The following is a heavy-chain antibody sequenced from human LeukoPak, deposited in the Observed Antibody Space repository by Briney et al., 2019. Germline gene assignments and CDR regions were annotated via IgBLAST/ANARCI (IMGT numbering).Heavy chain of an antibody. V-gene: IGHV3-9*01. D-gene: IGHD6-6*01. J-gene: IGHJ4*02. Sequence: GGSLRLSCAASGFTFDDYAMHWVQQAPGKGLEWVSGISWNSGSIGYADSVKGRFTISRDSARNLLYLQMHSLRAEDTAVYYCARDLGISSPIDYWGQGTLVTVSS. CDR1: GFTFDDYA. CDR2: ISWNSGSI. CDR3: ARDLGISSPIDY.